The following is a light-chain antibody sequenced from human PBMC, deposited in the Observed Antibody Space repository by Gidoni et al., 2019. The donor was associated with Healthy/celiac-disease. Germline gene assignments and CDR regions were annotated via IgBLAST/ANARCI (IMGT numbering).Light chain of an antibody. V-gene: IGKV4-1*01. CDR2: WAS. Sequence: DIGMTHSPDALAVSLGEKATINCKSSQSVLYSSNNKNYLAWYQQKPGQPPKLLIYWASTRESGVPDRFSGSGSGTDFTLTISSLQAEDVAVYYCQQYYSTPPLTFGGXTKVEIK. CDR3: QQYYSTPPLT. J-gene: IGKJ4*01. CDR1: QSVLYSSNNKNY.